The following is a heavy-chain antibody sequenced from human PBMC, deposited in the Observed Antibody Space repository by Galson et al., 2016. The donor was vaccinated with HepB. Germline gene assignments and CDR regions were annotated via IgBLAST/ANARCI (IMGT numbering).Heavy chain of an antibody. Sequence: SCKASGYTFASYGISWARQAPGQGLEWMGWISAYNGNTNYAQKLQGRVTMTTDTSTSTAYMELRSLRSDDTAVYYCARDWLVAVFDYWGQGTLVTVSS. CDR1: GYTFASYG. D-gene: IGHD6-19*01. J-gene: IGHJ4*02. V-gene: IGHV1-18*01. CDR2: ISAYNGNT. CDR3: ARDWLVAVFDY.